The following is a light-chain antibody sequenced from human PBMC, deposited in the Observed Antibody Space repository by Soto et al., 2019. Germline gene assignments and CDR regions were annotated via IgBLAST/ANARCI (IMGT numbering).Light chain of an antibody. CDR3: TSYAGTYSFFYV. Sequence: LTQPPSASGSPGQSVTISCTGTSSDVGAYNYVSWYQQLPGKAPKLIIYEVSKRPSGVPDRFSGSKSGNTASLTVSGLQAEDEADYYCTSYAGTYSFFYVFGTGTKVTVL. CDR2: EVS. J-gene: IGLJ1*01. CDR1: SSDVGAYNY. V-gene: IGLV2-8*01.